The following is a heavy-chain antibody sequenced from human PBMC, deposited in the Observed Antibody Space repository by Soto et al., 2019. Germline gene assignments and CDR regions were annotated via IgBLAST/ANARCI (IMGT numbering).Heavy chain of an antibody. CDR2: ISSTSIYI. V-gene: IGHV3-21*01. CDR1: GFTFSDYS. J-gene: IGHJ4*02. Sequence: EVQLVESGGGLVKPGGSLRLSCAASGFTFSDYSITWVRQAPGKGLEWVSSISSTSIYIFYAESVKGRFTISRDNAKNSLYLQMNSLRAEDTAVYYCARDANLVDSWGQGTLVIVSS. CDR3: ARDANLVDS. D-gene: IGHD2-15*01.